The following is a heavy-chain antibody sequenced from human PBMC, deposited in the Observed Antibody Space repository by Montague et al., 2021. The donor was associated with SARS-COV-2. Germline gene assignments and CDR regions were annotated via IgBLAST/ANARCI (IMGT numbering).Heavy chain of an antibody. V-gene: IGHV4-39*01. CDR1: GDSIRSSNFY. Sequence: SETLSLTCDVSGDSIRSSNFYWGWTRQSPGKGLEWIGRIYFSGTTYYHPSLKSRVTISVETSKSQFSLKLTSVTAADTAVYYCARQGAIQWFGEFGAFDYWCQCNLAAVTS. CDR3: ARQGAIQWFGEFGAFDY. CDR2: IYFSGTT. J-gene: IGHJ4*02. D-gene: IGHD3-10*01.